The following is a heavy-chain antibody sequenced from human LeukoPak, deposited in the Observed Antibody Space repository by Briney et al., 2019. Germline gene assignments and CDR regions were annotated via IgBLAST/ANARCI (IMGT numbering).Heavy chain of an antibody. CDR3: AKRLAVLGPNFDY. D-gene: IGHD2/OR15-2a*01. V-gene: IGHV3-23*01. CDR1: GFTFSSYA. Sequence: GGSLRLSCAASGFTFSSYAMSWLRQAPGKGLEWVSAISGSGGSTYSAASVKGRFTISRDNSKSTLYLQMNSLRADDTAVYYCAKRLAVLGPNFDYWGQGTLVTVSS. CDR2: ISGSGGST. J-gene: IGHJ4*02.